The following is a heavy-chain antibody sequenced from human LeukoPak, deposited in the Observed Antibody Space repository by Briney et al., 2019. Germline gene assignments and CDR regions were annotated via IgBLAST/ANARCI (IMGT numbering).Heavy chain of an antibody. D-gene: IGHD3-10*01. V-gene: IGHV3-7*01. CDR1: GFTFSSYW. CDR2: IKQDGSEK. J-gene: IGHJ4*02. CDR3: ARAEFGELYRFDY. Sequence: WGSLRLSCAASGFTFSSYWMSWVRQAPGKGLEWVGNIKQDGSEKYYVDSVRGRFTISRDNAKNTLYLQMNSARAEDTAVYYCARAEFGELYRFDYWGQGTLVTVSS.